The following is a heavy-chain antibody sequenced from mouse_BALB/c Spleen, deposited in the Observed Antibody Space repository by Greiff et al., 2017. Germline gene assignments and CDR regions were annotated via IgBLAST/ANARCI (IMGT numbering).Heavy chain of an antibody. CDR1: GYSITSDYA. J-gene: IGHJ4*01. CDR3: ARWGNWDGAMDY. D-gene: IGHD4-1*01. CDR2: ISYSGST. V-gene: IGHV3-2*02. Sequence: VQLKESGPGLVKPSQSLSLTCTVTGYSITSDYAWNWIRQFPGNKLEWMGYISYSGSTSYNPSLKSRISITRDTSKNQFFLQLNSVTTEDTATYYCARWGNWDGAMDYWGQGTSVTVSS.